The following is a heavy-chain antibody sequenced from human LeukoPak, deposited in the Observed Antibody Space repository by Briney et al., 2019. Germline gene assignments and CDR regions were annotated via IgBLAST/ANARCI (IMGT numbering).Heavy chain of an antibody. D-gene: IGHD3-22*01. CDR3: ARGEYYYDYGGYYYYMDV. V-gene: IGHV4-59*12. CDR2: IYYSGGTT. J-gene: IGHJ6*03. CDR1: GGSIGSYY. Sequence: SETLSLTCSVSGGSIGSYYWNWIRQPPGKGLEWIGYIYYSGGTTNYNPSLKSRVTISVDTSKNQFSLRLSSVTAADTAVYYCARGEYYYDYGGYYYYMDVWGKGTTVTVSS.